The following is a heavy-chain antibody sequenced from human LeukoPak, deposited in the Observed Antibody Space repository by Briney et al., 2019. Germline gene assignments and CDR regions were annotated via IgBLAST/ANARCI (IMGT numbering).Heavy chain of an antibody. V-gene: IGHV4-31*03. D-gene: IGHD2-2*01. Sequence: SETLSLTCTVSDGSISSGGYYWNWIRQQPGKGLECIGYIYYSGSTYYNPSLKSRVTISVDTSKNQFSLKLSSVTAADTAVYYCARESVQRGAAGAMGFDPWGQGTLVTVSS. CDR2: IYYSGST. CDR3: ARESVQRGAAGAMGFDP. CDR1: DGSISSGGYY. J-gene: IGHJ5*02.